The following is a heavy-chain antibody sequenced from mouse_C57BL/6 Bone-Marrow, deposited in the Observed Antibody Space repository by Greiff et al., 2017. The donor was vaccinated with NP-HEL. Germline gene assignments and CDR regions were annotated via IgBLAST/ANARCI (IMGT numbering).Heavy chain of an antibody. D-gene: IGHD1-1*01. J-gene: IGHJ4*01. CDR2: INPSSGYT. V-gene: IGHV1-4*01. Sequence: QVQLQQSGAELARPGASVKMSCKASGYTFTSYTMHWVKQRPGQGLEWIGYINPSSGYTKYNQKFKDKATLTADKSSSTAYMQLSSLTSEDSAVYYSARWATSGSCAMDYWGQGTSVTVSS. CDR1: GYTFTSYT. CDR3: ARWATSGSCAMDY.